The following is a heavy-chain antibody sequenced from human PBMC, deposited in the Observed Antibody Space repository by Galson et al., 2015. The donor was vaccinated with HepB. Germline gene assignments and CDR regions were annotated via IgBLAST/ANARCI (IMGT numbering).Heavy chain of an antibody. Sequence: SLRLSCAASGFTFSSYAMSWVRQAPGKGLEWVSAISGSGGSTYYADSVKGRFTISRDNSKNTLYLQMNSLRAEDAAVYYCAKVPSAVKRNWFDPWGQGTLVTVSS. CDR2: ISGSGGST. V-gene: IGHV3-23*01. J-gene: IGHJ5*02. D-gene: IGHD6-19*01. CDR1: GFTFSSYA. CDR3: AKVPSAVKRNWFDP.